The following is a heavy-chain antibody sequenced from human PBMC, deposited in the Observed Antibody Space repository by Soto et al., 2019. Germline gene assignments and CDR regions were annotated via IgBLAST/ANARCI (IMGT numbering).Heavy chain of an antibody. Sequence: ASVKVCCKASGYTFTGYAMHWVRQAPGQRLEWMGWINAGNGNTKYSQKFQGRVTITRDTSASTAYMELSSLRSEDTAVYYCARDHLTLGGMDVWGQGTTVTVSS. D-gene: IGHD3-16*01. J-gene: IGHJ6*02. CDR2: INAGNGNT. CDR1: GYTFTGYA. V-gene: IGHV1-3*01. CDR3: ARDHLTLGGMDV.